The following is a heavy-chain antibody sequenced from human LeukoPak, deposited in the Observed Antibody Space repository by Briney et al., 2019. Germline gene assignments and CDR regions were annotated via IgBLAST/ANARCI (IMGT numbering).Heavy chain of an antibody. V-gene: IGHV3-30-3*01. J-gene: IGHJ4*02. Sequence: GGSLRLSCAASGFTFSDYAMHWVRQAPGKGLEWVAVISKDGSDKYYPGSVRGRFTISRDNSKNTIYLQMDSLRAEDTAIYYCARDYWRNYDYWGQGTLVTVSS. CDR2: ISKDGSDK. D-gene: IGHD1-7*01. CDR1: GFTFSDYA. CDR3: ARDYWRNYDY.